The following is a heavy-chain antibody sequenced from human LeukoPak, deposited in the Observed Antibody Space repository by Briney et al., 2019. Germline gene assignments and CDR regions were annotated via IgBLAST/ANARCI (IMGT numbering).Heavy chain of an antibody. CDR1: GYTFTSYY. D-gene: IGHD2-15*01. V-gene: IGHV1-46*01. J-gene: IGHJ4*02. Sequence: ASVKVSCKASGYTFTSYYLHGVRQPPGQGLEWMGIINHSGGSTSYAQKFQGRVTMTRDTSTSTVYMELSSLRSEDAAVYYCARGGPLFDCSGGSCNLRPFDYWGQGTLVTVSS. CDR2: INHSGGST. CDR3: ARGGPLFDCSGGSCNLRPFDY.